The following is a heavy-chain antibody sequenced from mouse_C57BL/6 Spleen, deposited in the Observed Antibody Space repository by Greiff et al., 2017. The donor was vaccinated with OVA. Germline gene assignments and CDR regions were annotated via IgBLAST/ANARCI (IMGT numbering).Heavy chain of an antibody. CDR3: AREGLYYGNYFDY. Sequence: EVKLVESEGGLVQPGSSMKLSCTASGFTFSDYYMAWVRQVPEKGLEWVANINYDGSSTYYLDSLKSRFIISRDNAKNILYLQMSSLKSEDTATYYCAREGLYYGNYFDYWGQGTTLTVSS. J-gene: IGHJ2*01. CDR2: INYDGSST. CDR1: GFTFSDYY. D-gene: IGHD2-1*01. V-gene: IGHV5-16*01.